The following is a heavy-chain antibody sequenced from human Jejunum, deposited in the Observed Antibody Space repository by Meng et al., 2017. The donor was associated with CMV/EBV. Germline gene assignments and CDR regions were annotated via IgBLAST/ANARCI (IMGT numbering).Heavy chain of an antibody. CDR2: AYYRSKWFY. D-gene: IGHD6-13*01. V-gene: IGHV6-1*01. Sequence: QLQQSGPGLVKPSQTLSLICAISGDSVSSKSAAWNWIRQSPSRGLEWLGRAYYRSKWFYDYALSVKSRININPDTSKNRFSLQLNSVTPEDTAVYYCARGLYDSSWSTFDYWGQGTLVTVSS. J-gene: IGHJ4*02. CDR3: ARGLYDSSWSTFDY. CDR1: GDSVSSKSAA.